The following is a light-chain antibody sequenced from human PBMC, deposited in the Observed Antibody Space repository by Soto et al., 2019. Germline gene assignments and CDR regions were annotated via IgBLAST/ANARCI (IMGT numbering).Light chain of an antibody. V-gene: IGLV2-14*01. CDR3: NSFTSSNTLPYV. J-gene: IGLJ1*01. CDR1: NSDIGSYNY. Sequence: QSVLTQPASVCGSSGQSITISCSGTNSDIGSYNYVSWYLQHPGKAPKLIVFEVSNRPSGISDRFSGSKSGNTAYLTISGLQTEDEDVYYCNSFTSSNTLPYVFGTGTKVTVL. CDR2: EVS.